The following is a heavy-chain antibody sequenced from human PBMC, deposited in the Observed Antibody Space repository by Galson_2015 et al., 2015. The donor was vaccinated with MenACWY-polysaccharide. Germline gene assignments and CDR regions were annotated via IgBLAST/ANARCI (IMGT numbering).Heavy chain of an antibody. D-gene: IGHD3-16*02. J-gene: IGHJ4*02. Sequence: SEKVSCQASGSAFPNFATHWVRQAPGQGLEWTGWINAGNGDTKYSQKFQGRVTLNVDTSATTDYMQLSSLRPEATALYYCARGYVRGSHRPDYWGQGTLVTVSS. V-gene: IGHV1-3*01. CDR3: ARGYVRGSHRPDY. CDR1: GSAFPNFA. CDR2: INAGNGDT.